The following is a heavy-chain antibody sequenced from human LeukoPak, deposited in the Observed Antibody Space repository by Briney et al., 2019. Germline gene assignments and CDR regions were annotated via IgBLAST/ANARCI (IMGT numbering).Heavy chain of an antibody. CDR2: ISGSGGST. Sequence: GGSLRLSCAASGVTFDDYAMHLVRQAPGKGLEWVSAISGSGGSTYYADSVKGRFTISRDNSKSTLYLQMNSLRAEDTAVYYCAKSYGYDYVWGGSTLDYFDYWGQGTLVTVSS. J-gene: IGHJ4*02. D-gene: IGHD3-16*01. CDR3: AKSYGYDYVWGGSTLDYFDY. CDR1: GVTFDDYA. V-gene: IGHV3-23*01.